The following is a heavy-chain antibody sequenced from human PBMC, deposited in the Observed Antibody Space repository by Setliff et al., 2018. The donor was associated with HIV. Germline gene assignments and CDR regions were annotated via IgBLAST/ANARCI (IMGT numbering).Heavy chain of an antibody. CDR2: IYTSGNT. D-gene: IGHD6-19*01. J-gene: IGHJ4*02. CDR3: IIAYSSGWLAPMGFDS. CDR1: GDSISGYY. V-gene: IGHV4-4*08. Sequence: PSETLSLTCTVSGDSISGYYWSWIRQPPGKGLEWIGYIYTSGNTNYNPSLKSRVTMSVDTSKNQFSLRLSSVPAAATAVYYCIIAYSSGWLAPMGFDSWGQGTLVTVSS.